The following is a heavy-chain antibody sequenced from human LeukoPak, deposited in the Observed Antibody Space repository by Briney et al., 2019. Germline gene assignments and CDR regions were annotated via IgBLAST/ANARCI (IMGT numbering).Heavy chain of an antibody. CDR2: IYYSGST. CDR1: GGSISSYY. J-gene: IGHJ6*03. CDR3: ASQRRGSGSYYKTGYYYYMDV. D-gene: IGHD3-10*01. Sequence: SETLSLTCTVSGGSISSYYWSWIRQPPGKGLEWIGYIYYSGSTNYNPSLKSRVTISVDTSKNQFSLKLSSVTAADTAVYYCASQRRGSGSYYKTGYYYYMDVWGKGTTVTVSS. V-gene: IGHV4-59*08.